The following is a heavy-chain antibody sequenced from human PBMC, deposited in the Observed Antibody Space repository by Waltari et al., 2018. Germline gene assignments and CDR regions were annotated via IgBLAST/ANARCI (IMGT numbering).Heavy chain of an antibody. J-gene: IGHJ3*02. CDR1: GYSISSGYY. D-gene: IGHD3-3*01. Sequence: QVQLQESGPGLVKPSETLSLTCTVSGYSISSGYYWGWIRQPPGKGLEWIGSIYHSGSTYYNPSLKSRVTISVDTSKNQFSLKLSSVTAADTAVYYCARSRGAYYDFWSGHDAFDIWGQGTMVTVSS. V-gene: IGHV4-38-2*02. CDR3: ARSRGAYYDFWSGHDAFDI. CDR2: IYHSGST.